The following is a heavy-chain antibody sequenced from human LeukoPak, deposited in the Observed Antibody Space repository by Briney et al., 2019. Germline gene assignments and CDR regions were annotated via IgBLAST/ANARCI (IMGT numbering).Heavy chain of an antibody. CDR3: ARELTSEDSRAFYSYFDS. CDR2: INPDGGGT. V-gene: IGHV1-2*02. CDR1: EYTFTGYY. J-gene: IGHJ4*02. D-gene: IGHD3-22*01. Sequence: ASVKVSCKASEYTFTGYYMHWVRQAPGQGLEWMGWINPDGGGTNSAQKFQGRITMTRDTSTSTAYMELTSVRSDDTAVYYCARELTSEDSRAFYSYFDSWGQGTLVTVSS.